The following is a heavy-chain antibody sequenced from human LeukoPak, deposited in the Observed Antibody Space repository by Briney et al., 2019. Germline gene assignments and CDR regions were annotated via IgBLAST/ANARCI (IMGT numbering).Heavy chain of an antibody. CDR3: ATDGPAAMGADYLYGLDV. V-gene: IGHV1-69*04. Sequence: SVKVSCKASGGTLSNYGISWVRRAPGQGLEWMGRIIPLLDITTYAERFQGRVTITADKSTSTAYLEVSSLRSKDTAVYYCATDGPAAMGADYLYGLDVWGQGTTVSVSS. D-gene: IGHD2-2*01. J-gene: IGHJ6*02. CDR1: GGTLSNYG. CDR2: IIPLLDIT.